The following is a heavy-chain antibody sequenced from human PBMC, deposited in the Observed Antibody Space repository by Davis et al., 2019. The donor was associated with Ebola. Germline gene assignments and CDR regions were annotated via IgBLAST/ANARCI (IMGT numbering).Heavy chain of an antibody. Sequence: MPGGSLRLSCAVYGGSFSGYYWSWIRQLPGKGLEWIGEINHSGSTNYNPSLKSRVTISVDTSKNQFSLKLSSVTAADTAVYYCARGRLLWFGELFPWGQGTLVTVSS. D-gene: IGHD3-10*01. V-gene: IGHV4-34*01. CDR2: INHSGST. J-gene: IGHJ5*02. CDR3: ARGRLLWFGELFP. CDR1: GGSFSGYY.